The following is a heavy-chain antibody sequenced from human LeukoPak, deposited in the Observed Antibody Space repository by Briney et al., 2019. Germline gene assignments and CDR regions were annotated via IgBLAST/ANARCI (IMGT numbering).Heavy chain of an antibody. D-gene: IGHD6-19*01. V-gene: IGHV3-11*04. CDR3: ATLGSSGYSSGWYHAEYFQH. CDR2: ISSSGSTI. Sequence: GGSLRLSCAASGFTFSDYYMSWIRQAPGKGLEWVSYISSSGSTIYYADSVKGRFTISRDNAKNSLYLQMNSLRAEDTAAYYCATLGSSGYSSGWYHAEYFQHWGQGTLVTVSS. J-gene: IGHJ1*01. CDR1: GFTFSDYY.